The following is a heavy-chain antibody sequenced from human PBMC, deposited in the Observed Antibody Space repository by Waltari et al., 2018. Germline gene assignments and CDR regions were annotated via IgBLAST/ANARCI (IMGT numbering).Heavy chain of an antibody. V-gene: IGHV4-59*08. CDR1: GGSISSYY. CDR2: IYSSGST. D-gene: IGHD6-13*01. J-gene: IGHJ5*02. CDR3: ARQGDSSSWPWVDP. Sequence: QVQLQESGPGLVKPSETLSLTCTVSGGSISSYYWSWIRQPPGKALEWIGYIYSSGSTTHNPSLKIRLTRPGVTSKNQVSLKLSSVTEADPAGYYCARQGDSSSWPWVDPWGQGTLVTVSS.